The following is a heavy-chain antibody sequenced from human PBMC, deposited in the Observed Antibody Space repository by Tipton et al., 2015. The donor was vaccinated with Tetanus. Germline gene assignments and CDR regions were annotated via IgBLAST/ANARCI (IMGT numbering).Heavy chain of an antibody. CDR2: IYPGDSDT. V-gene: IGHV5-51*01. CDR3: ARRLGPYTGDQIWHFDL. CDR1: GYSFNIYW. D-gene: IGHD7-27*01. J-gene: IGHJ2*01. Sequence: QLVQSGAEVKKPGESLKISCKGSGYSFNIYWIAWVRQMPGKGLEWMGIIYPGDSDTRYSPSFQGQVTISADKSITTAYLQWSSLKASDTAMYYCARRLGPYTGDQIWHFDLWGRGTLVTDSS.